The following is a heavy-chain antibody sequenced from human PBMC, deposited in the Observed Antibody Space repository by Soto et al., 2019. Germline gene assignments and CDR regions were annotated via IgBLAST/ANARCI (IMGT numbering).Heavy chain of an antibody. CDR1: GGSISSYY. CDR2: IYYTGGT. Sequence: SETLSLTCTVSGGSISSYYWSWIRQPPGKGLEWIGYIYYTGGTNYNPSLKSRVTISVDTSKNQLSLKLTSVNAADSAVYYCARVGGAPLGAFDIWGQGTMVTVSS. CDR3: ARVGGAPLGAFDI. D-gene: IGHD1-26*01. V-gene: IGHV4-59*01. J-gene: IGHJ3*02.